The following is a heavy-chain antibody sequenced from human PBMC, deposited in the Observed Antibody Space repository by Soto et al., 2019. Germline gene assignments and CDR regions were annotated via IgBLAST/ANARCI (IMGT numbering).Heavy chain of an antibody. J-gene: IGHJ4*02. D-gene: IGHD3-3*01. CDR2: ISYDGSNK. Sequence: GGSLRLSCAASGFTFSSYGMHWVRQAPGKGLEWVAVISYDGSNKYYADSVKGRSTISRDNSKNTLYLQMNSLRAEDTAVYYCAKGVYLRFLEWLPRHFDYWGQGTLVTVSS. V-gene: IGHV3-30*18. CDR3: AKGVYLRFLEWLPRHFDY. CDR1: GFTFSSYG.